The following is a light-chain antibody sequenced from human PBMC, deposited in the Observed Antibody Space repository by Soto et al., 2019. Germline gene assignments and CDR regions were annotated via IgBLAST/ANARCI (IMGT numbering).Light chain of an antibody. CDR1: QSVSSSY. J-gene: IGKJ2*01. V-gene: IGKV3-20*01. CDR3: QQYGSSPLYT. CDR2: GAS. Sequence: EIVLTQSPGTLSLSPGERATLPCRASQSVSSSYLAWYQQKPGQAPRLLMYGASSRATGIPDRFSGSGSGTDFTLTISRLEPEDFAVYYCQQYGSSPLYTFGQGTKLELK.